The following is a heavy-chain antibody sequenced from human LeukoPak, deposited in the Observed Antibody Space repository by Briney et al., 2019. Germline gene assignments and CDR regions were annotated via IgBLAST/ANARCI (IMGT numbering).Heavy chain of an antibody. J-gene: IGHJ4*02. V-gene: IGHV3-30*04. CDR1: GFTFSSYA. Sequence: GGSLRLSCAASGFTFSSYAMHWVRQAPGKGLEWVAVISYDGSNKYYADSVKGRFTISRDNSKNTLYLQMNSLRAEDTAMYYCARAAGYWGQGTLVTVSS. CDR3: ARAAGY. CDR2: ISYDGSNK.